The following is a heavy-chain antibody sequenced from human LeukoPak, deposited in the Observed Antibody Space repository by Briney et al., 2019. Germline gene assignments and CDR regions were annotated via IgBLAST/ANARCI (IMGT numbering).Heavy chain of an antibody. Sequence: ASVKVSCKASGYTFTSYDINWVRQATGQGLEWMGWMNPNSGNTGYARKFQGRVTMTRNTSISTAYMELSGLRSEDTAVYYCASGGDSSGSYFQHWGQGTLVTVS. CDR3: ASGGDSSGSYFQH. J-gene: IGHJ1*01. CDR2: MNPNSGNT. D-gene: IGHD3-22*01. CDR1: GYTFTSYD. V-gene: IGHV1-8*01.